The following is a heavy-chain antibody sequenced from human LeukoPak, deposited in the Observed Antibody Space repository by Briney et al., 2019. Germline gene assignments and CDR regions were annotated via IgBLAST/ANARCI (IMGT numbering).Heavy chain of an antibody. Sequence: ASVKASCKASGYTFTSYGISWVRQAPGQGLEWMGWISAYNGNTNYAQKLQGRVTMTTDTSTSTAYMELRSLRSDDTAVYYCARDYEEIVVVPAALFDYWGQGTLVTVSS. V-gene: IGHV1-18*01. CDR2: ISAYNGNT. D-gene: IGHD2-2*01. CDR1: GYTFTSYG. CDR3: ARDYEEIVVVPAALFDY. J-gene: IGHJ4*02.